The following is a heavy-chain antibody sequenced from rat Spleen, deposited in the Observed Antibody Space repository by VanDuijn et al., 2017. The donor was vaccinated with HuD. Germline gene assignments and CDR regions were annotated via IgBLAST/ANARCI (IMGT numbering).Heavy chain of an antibody. J-gene: IGHJ2*01. V-gene: IGHV5-31*01. CDR3: TRGGRIYYYSSYYFDY. CDR2: VSSDGVNT. D-gene: IGHD1-2*01. Sequence: EVQLVESGGGLVQPGRSLKLSCVASGFTLNNYWMTWIRQAPKKGLEWVSSVSSDGVNTYYPDSVKGRFTISRDNAKNIVYLQMNSLKCEDTATYYCTRGGRIYYYSSYYFDYWGQGVMVTVSS. CDR1: GFTLNNYW.